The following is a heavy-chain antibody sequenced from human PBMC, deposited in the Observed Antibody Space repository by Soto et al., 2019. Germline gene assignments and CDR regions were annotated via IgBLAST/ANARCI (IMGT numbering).Heavy chain of an antibody. V-gene: IGHV3-21*01. CDR2: ISSSSSDYT. CDR1: GFSFSDYT. D-gene: IGHD4-17*01. CDR3: SRFDYGDYFFDY. Sequence: PGGSLRLSCAASGFSFSDYTMNWVRQAPGKGLEWVSAISSSSSDYTFYADSVRGRFTISRDNAKKSLYQQMNSLRAEDTAVYYCSRFDYGDYFFDYWGQGTLVTVSS. J-gene: IGHJ4*02.